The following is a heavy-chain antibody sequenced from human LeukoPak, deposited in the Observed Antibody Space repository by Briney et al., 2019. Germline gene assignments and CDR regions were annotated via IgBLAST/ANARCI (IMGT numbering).Heavy chain of an antibody. D-gene: IGHD1-20*01. Sequence: GESLKISCKGSGYSFTSYWIGWVRQMPGKGLEWLGIIYPGDSDTRYSPSIQGQVTISADKSISTAYLQWSSLKASDTAMYYCARHDNWNDNEYYYYYMDVWGKGTTVTVSS. CDR1: GYSFTSYW. J-gene: IGHJ6*03. V-gene: IGHV5-51*01. CDR3: ARHDNWNDNEYYYYYMDV. CDR2: IYPGDSDT.